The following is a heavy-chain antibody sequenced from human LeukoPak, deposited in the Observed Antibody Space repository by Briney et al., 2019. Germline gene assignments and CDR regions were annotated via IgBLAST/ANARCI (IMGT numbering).Heavy chain of an antibody. Sequence: ASVKVSCKASGYTFTGYYMHWVRQAPGQGLEWMGWINPNSGGTNYAQKFQGRVTMTRDTSISTAYMELSRLRSDDTAVYYCARVRYSSGCFDYWGQGTLVTGSS. CDR3: ARVRYSSGCFDY. CDR2: INPNSGGT. CDR1: GYTFTGYY. V-gene: IGHV1-2*02. D-gene: IGHD6-19*01. J-gene: IGHJ4*02.